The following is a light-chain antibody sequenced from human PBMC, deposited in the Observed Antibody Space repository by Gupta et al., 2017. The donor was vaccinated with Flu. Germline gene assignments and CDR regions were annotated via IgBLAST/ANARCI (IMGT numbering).Light chain of an antibody. V-gene: IGLV1-51*02. Sequence: KVTISCSGSSSNIGNNYVSWYQQLPRTAPKLLIYENNKRPSGIPDRFSGSKSGTSATLGITGLQTGDEADFYCGTWDDSLSAWVLGGGTKVTVL. CDR1: SSNIGNNY. CDR2: ENN. CDR3: GTWDDSLSAWV. J-gene: IGLJ3*02.